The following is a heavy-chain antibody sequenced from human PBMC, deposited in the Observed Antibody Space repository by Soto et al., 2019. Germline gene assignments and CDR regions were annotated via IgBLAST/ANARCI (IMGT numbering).Heavy chain of an antibody. V-gene: IGHV3-30-3*01. D-gene: IGHD3-10*01. CDR2: ISYDGSNK. J-gene: IGHJ3*02. CDR1: GFTFSSYA. CDR3: ARGPTYYYGSGSAFDI. Sequence: GGSLRLSCAASGFTFSSYAMHWVRQAPGKGLEWVAVISYDGSNKYYADSVKGRFTISRDNSKNTLYLQMNSLRAEDTAVYYCARGPTYYYGSGSAFDIWGQGTMVTVSS.